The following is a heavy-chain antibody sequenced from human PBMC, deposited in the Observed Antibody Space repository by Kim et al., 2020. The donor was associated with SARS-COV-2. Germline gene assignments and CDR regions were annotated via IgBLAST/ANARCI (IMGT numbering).Heavy chain of an antibody. J-gene: IGHJ4*01. CDR3: AKAGYYYDSSGYFDFDY. CDR1: GFTFSSYG. CDR2: ISYDGSNK. Sequence: GGSLRLSCAASGFTFSSYGMHWVRQAPGKGLEWVAVISYDGSNKYYADSVKGRFTISRDNSKNTLYLQMNSLRAEDTAVYYCAKAGYYYDSSGYFDFDY. D-gene: IGHD3-22*01. V-gene: IGHV3-30*18.